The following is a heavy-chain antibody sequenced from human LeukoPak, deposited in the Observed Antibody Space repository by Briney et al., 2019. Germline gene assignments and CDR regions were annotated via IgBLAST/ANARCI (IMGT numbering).Heavy chain of an antibody. CDR3: ARLRYSYGFPLEDS. J-gene: IGHJ4*02. Sequence: GGSLRLSCAASGFNFSIYWMSWVRQAPGRGLEWVANIKEDGSEKYYVDSVKGRFTISRDNAKNSLFLQMNSLRVGDTAVYYCARLRYSYGFPLEDSWGQGTLVTVSS. CDR1: GFNFSIYW. V-gene: IGHV3-7*01. D-gene: IGHD5-18*01. CDR2: IKEDGSEK.